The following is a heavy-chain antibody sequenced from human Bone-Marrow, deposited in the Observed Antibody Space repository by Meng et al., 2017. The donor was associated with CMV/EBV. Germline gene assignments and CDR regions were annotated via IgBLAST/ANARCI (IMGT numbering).Heavy chain of an antibody. J-gene: IGHJ4*02. Sequence: SETLSLTCTVSGGSISSSSYYWGWIRQPPGKGLEWIGSIYYSGSTYYNPSLTSRVTISVDTSKNQFSLKLSSVTAADTAVYYCARGGQLANYWGQGTLVTVSS. CDR2: IYYSGST. CDR1: GGSISSSSYY. V-gene: IGHV4-39*07. D-gene: IGHD6-13*01. CDR3: ARGGQLANY.